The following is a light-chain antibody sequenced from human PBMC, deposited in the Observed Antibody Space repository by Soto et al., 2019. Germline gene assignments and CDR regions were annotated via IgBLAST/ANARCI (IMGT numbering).Light chain of an antibody. Sequence: DIQLTQSLSFLSPSIGESVTITCRASQVISTSLAWYQVKPGKAPKLLIFGAKTLQSGVPSRFSGSGYGTDFTLTITTLQPEDVGIYYCQQCHATPLTFGQGTRLEIK. V-gene: IGKV1-9*01. CDR2: GAK. J-gene: IGKJ5*01. CDR1: QVISTS. CDR3: QQCHATPLT.